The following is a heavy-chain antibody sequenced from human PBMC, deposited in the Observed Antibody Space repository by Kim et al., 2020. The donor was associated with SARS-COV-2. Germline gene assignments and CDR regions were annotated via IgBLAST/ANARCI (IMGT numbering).Heavy chain of an antibody. CDR2: IYYSGST. CDR1: GGSISSYY. J-gene: IGHJ2*01. Sequence: SETLSLTCTVSGGSISSYYWSWIRQPPGKGLEWIGYIYYSGSTNYNPSLKSRVTISVDTSKNQFSLKLSSVTAADTAVYYCARDGRGWLQQPHWYFDLWGRGTLVTVSS. V-gene: IGHV4-59*01. CDR3: ARDGRGWLQQPHWYFDL. D-gene: IGHD5-12*01.